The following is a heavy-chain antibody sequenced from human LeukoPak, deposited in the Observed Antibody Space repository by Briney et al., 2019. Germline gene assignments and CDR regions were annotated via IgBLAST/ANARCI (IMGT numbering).Heavy chain of an antibody. CDR2: ISSSSSYI. Sequence: PGGSLRLSCAASGFTFSSYSMNWVRQAPGKGLEWVSSISSSSSYIYYADSVKGRFTISRDNAKNSLYLQMNSLRAEDTAVYYCARDLGLVPAAMDYWGQGTLVTVSS. D-gene: IGHD2-2*01. J-gene: IGHJ4*02. CDR1: GFTFSSYS. CDR3: ARDLGLVPAAMDY. V-gene: IGHV3-21*01.